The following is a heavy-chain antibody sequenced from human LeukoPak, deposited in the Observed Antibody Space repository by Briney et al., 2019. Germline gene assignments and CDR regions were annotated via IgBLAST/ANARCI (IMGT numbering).Heavy chain of an antibody. Sequence: SETLSLTCAVFGGSFSGYYLTWIRQSPGKGLEWIGYIYYSGSTNYNPSLKSRVTISVDTSKNQFSLKLSSVTAADTAVYYCARGYYDSSGYLISYNWFDPWGQGTLVTVSS. J-gene: IGHJ5*02. D-gene: IGHD3-22*01. V-gene: IGHV4-59*01. CDR2: IYYSGST. CDR1: GGSFSGYY. CDR3: ARGYYDSSGYLISYNWFDP.